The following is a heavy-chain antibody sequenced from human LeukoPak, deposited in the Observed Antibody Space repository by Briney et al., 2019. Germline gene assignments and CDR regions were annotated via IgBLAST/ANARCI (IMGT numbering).Heavy chain of an antibody. CDR1: GFTYSDSY. J-gene: IGHJ4*02. CDR3: ARATDDSSGYYLDY. Sequence: GGSLRLSCAASGFTYSDSYMTWVRQAPGKGVEWVAYISGSGHDINYSDSVKGRFTISRDNAKNTLYLQMNSLRAEDTAVYYCARATDDSSGYYLDYWGRGTLVTVSS. CDR2: ISGSGHDI. V-gene: IGHV3-11*04. D-gene: IGHD3-22*01.